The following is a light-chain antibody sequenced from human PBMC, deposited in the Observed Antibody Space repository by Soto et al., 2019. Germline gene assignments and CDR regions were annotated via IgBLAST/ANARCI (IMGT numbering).Light chain of an antibody. CDR3: QQFNTWPRVT. V-gene: IGKV3D-15*01. CDR2: DAS. CDR1: QGIRNN. Sequence: EIVMTQSPATLSVSPGERATLSCRASQGIRNNLAWYQQKPGQAPRLLIFDASTRATGIPARFSGSGSGTEFTLTISSLQSEDFAVYYCQQFNTWPRVTFGQGTRLVIK. J-gene: IGKJ5*01.